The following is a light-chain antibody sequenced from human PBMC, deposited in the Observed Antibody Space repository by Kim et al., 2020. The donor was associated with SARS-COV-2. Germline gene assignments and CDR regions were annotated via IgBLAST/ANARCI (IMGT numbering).Light chain of an antibody. CDR1: QNINIW. CDR3: QHYNEYPYT. V-gene: IGKV1-5*03. Sequence: ASGGNRVTITCRASQNINIWLAWYQQKPGKAPKLLIYKASTLQTGVPSRFVGSGSGTEFTLTISSLQPDDFSTYYCQHYNEYPYTFGQGTKLEI. J-gene: IGKJ2*01. CDR2: KAS.